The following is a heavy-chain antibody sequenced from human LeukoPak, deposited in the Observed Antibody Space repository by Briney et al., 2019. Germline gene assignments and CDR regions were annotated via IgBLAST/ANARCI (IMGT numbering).Heavy chain of an antibody. CDR1: GFTFRSYA. V-gene: IGHV3-30*04. D-gene: IGHD3-9*01. Sequence: GGSLRLSCAASGFTFRSYAMHWVRQAPGKGLEWVAVISYDGSNKYYADSVKGRFTISRDNSKNTLYLQMNSLRAEDTAVYYCARDRYYDILTGYYPDYWGQGALVTVSS. J-gene: IGHJ4*02. CDR2: ISYDGSNK. CDR3: ARDRYYDILTGYYPDY.